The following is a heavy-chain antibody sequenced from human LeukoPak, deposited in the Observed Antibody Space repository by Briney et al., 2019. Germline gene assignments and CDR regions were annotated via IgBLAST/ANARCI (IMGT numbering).Heavy chain of an antibody. Sequence: PSETLSLTCTVSRYSISSGPYWGWIRQPPGKGLEWIGNIYHSGSTYYNPSLKSRVTISVDTSKNQFSLKLSSVTAADTAVYYCARQGCGGDCYAHPSPFDYWGQGTLVTVSS. CDR3: ARQGCGGDCYAHPSPFDY. V-gene: IGHV4-38-2*02. J-gene: IGHJ4*02. D-gene: IGHD2-21*02. CDR1: RYSISSGPY. CDR2: IYHSGST.